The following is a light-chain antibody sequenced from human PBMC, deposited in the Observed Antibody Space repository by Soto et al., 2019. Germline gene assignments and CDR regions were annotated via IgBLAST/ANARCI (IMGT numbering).Light chain of an antibody. CDR2: EVT. J-gene: IGLJ2*01. V-gene: IGLV2-14*01. CDR3: SSYTSSSTRVV. Sequence: QSALTQPASVSGSPGQSITISCTGTSSNVGLYNYVSWYQHHPGKAPKLMIYEVTNRPSGISNRFSGSKSGNTASLTISGLQAEDDADYYCSSYTSSSTRVVFGGGTKLTVL. CDR1: SSNVGLYNY.